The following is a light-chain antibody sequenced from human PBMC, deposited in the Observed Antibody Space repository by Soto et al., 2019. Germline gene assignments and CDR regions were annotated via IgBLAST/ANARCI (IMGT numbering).Light chain of an antibody. CDR2: AAS. Sequence: DIQMTQSPSSLSASVGDRVTITCRASQSIDSYLNWYQQKPGKAPNLLIYAASILQSGVPSRFSGSGSGTDFTLTISSVQPEDSAIYYCQQSYSAPQTFGQGPKVEIK. J-gene: IGKJ1*01. CDR3: QQSYSAPQT. CDR1: QSIDSY. V-gene: IGKV1-39*01.